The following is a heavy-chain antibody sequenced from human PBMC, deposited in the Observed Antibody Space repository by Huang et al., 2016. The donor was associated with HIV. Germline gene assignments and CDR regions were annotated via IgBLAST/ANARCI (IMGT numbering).Heavy chain of an antibody. CDR1: GFTFSSYW. CDR3: ARGTRLTGLWYFDL. D-gene: IGHD7-27*01. CDR2: INGDGSST. Sequence: EVQLVESGGGLVQPGGSLRLSCAASGFTFSSYWMHWVRQAPGKGLVGVVRINGDGSSTNYADAVKGRFTISRDNAKNTLYVQVNSLRAEDTAVYYCARGTRLTGLWYFDLWGRGTLVIVSS. V-gene: IGHV3-74*01. J-gene: IGHJ2*01.